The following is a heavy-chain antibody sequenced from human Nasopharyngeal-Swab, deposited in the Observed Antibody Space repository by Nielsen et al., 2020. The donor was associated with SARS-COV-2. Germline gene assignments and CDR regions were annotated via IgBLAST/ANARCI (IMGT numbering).Heavy chain of an antibody. D-gene: IGHD2-8*01. V-gene: IGHV1-8*02. Sequence: ASVKVSCKTSGDTFTNSAINWVRHVAGQGLEWMGWINLNSGNAGYAEKFQGRVTMTRDTSIRTAYMELSSLTSGDTAIYYCARGRPDSESMEWYPPRKCFDSWGQGTLVTVSS. CDR1: GDTFTNSA. J-gene: IGHJ5*01. CDR2: INLNSGNA. CDR3: ARGRPDSESMEWYPPRKCFDS.